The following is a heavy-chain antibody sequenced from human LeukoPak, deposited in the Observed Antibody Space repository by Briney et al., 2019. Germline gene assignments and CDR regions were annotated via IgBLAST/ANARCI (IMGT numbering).Heavy chain of an antibody. V-gene: IGHV1-2*02. CDR2: INPNSGDT. CDR3: ARGPTLGLDI. CDR1: GYTFTAYY. J-gene: IGHJ3*02. Sequence: ASVKVSCMASGYTFTAYYIHWVGQAPGQGLEWMGWINPNSGDTTLPQRFQGRVTMTRDTSIITAYMELSSLTSDDTGMYYCARGPTLGLDIWGQGTMVTVSS.